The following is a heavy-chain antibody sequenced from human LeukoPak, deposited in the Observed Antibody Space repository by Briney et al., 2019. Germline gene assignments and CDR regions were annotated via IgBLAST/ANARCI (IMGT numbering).Heavy chain of an antibody. CDR3: AKEGWLGYYFDY. CDR1: GVTFSGYS. D-gene: IGHD3-10*01. Sequence: GGSLRLSCAAPGVTFSGYSVNWVRQAPGKGLEWVSAITATSRHIYYADSVKGRFTISRDNAKNSLYLQMNSLRAEDTAVYYCAKEGWLGYYFDYWGQGTLVTVSS. V-gene: IGHV3-21*01. J-gene: IGHJ4*02. CDR2: ITATSRHI.